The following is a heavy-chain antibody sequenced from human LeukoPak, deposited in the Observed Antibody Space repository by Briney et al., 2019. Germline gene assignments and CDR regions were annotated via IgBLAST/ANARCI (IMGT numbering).Heavy chain of an antibody. J-gene: IGHJ4*02. V-gene: IGHV4-39*07. CDR3: ARDYGGIDY. D-gene: IGHD4-23*01. CDR1: GGSISSSSYY. CDR2: IYYSGST. Sequence: SETLSLTCTVSGGSISSSSYYWGWIRQPPGKGLEWIGSIYYSGSTYYNPSLKSRVTISVDTSKNQFSLKLSSVTAADTAVYYCARDYGGIDYWGQGTLVTVSS.